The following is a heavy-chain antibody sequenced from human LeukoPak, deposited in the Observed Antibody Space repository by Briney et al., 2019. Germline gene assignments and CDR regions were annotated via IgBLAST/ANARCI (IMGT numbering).Heavy chain of an antibody. Sequence: SETLSLTCTVSGGSISSSSYNWGWIRQPPGKGLEWIGEINHTGSTKYNPSLKSRVSISVDTSKNQFSLRLTSVTAADTAVYHCARVGYPTQRRVLSTVTIPTAGAFDIWGQGTLVTVSS. CDR2: INHTGST. CDR3: ARVGYPTQRRVLSTVTIPTAGAFDI. V-gene: IGHV4-39*07. CDR1: GGSISSSSYN. D-gene: IGHD4-17*01. J-gene: IGHJ3*02.